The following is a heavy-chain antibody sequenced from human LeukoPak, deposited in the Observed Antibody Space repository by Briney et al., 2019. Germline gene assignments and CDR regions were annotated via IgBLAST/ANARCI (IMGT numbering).Heavy chain of an antibody. V-gene: IGHV4-61*05. J-gene: IGHJ4*02. CDR1: GGSIISTYN. CDR3: TSRGIAAAGTDFDY. D-gene: IGHD6-13*01. CDR2: IHYSGST. Sequence: SETLSLTCIVSGGSIISTYNWVWIRQPPGKGLEWIGYIHYSGSTNYNPSLKSRVTISVDTSKNQFSLKLSSVTAADTAVYYCTSRGIAAAGTDFDYWGQGTLVTVSS.